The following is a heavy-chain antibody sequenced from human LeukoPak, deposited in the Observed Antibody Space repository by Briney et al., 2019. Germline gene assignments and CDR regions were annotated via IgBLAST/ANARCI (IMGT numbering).Heavy chain of an antibody. CDR2: IYYTGST. D-gene: IGHD2-2*01. CDR1: GGSISYYY. Sequence: SETLSLTCTVSGGSISYYYWTWIRQSPGKGLEWIGQIYYTGSTYYNPSLKRRVTISVDTSRNQFSLKVSSVTAADTAVYYCARGYSTSLSRFDPWGQGTLVTVSS. CDR3: ARGYSTSLSRFDP. V-gene: IGHV4-59*01. J-gene: IGHJ5*02.